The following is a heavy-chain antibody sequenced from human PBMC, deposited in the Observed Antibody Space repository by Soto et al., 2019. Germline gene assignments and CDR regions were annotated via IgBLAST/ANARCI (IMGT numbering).Heavy chain of an antibody. Sequence: QVHLVQSGAEVKTPGASVKVSCKASGYTFSGYHMHWVRQAPGQGLEWMGWINVYNGETNIAQKFQGRVAMTRDTSITTAYVELGRLRFDDTAVYFCAREGATRRPSRPAIGWLESWGQGTLVTVSS. J-gene: IGHJ5*01. CDR2: INVYNGET. V-gene: IGHV1-2*02. CDR1: GYTFSGYH. D-gene: IGHD2-2*02. CDR3: AREGATRRPSRPAIGWLES.